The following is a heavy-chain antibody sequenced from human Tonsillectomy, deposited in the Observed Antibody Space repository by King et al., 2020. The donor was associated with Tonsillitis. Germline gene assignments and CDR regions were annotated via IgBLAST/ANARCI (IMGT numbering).Heavy chain of an antibody. CDR1: GFTFSDYS. D-gene: IGHD1-26*01. Sequence: VQLVESGGGLVQPGGSLRLSCAASGFTFSDYSMNWVRQAPGKGLEWISYISSSSSTIYYADSVKGRFTISRDNAKNSLYLQMNSLRDEDTAVYYCARRSIVGATTFYYWGQGTLVTVSS. CDR3: ARRSIVGATTFYY. CDR2: ISSSSSTI. J-gene: IGHJ4*02. V-gene: IGHV3-48*02.